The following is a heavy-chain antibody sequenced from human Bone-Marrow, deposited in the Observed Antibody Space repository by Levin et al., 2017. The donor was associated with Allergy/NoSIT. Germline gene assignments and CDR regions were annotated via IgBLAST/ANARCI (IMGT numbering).Heavy chain of an antibody. CDR2: IKEDGSQR. Sequence: GESLKISCAASGFTLSNYWMSWVRQAPGKGLEWVANIKEDGSQRYYVDSVKGRFTISRDNAKSSLYLQMNNVRAEDSAVYFCARDGLRDTAMVPFYYHGLDVWGLGTTVTVSP. CDR1: GFTLSNYW. CDR3: ARDGLRDTAMVPFYYHGLDV. V-gene: IGHV3-7*01. D-gene: IGHD5-18*01. J-gene: IGHJ6*01.